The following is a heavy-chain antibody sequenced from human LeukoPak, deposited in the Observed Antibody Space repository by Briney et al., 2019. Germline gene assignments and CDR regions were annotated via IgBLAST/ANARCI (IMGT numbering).Heavy chain of an antibody. D-gene: IGHD2-2*01. CDR2: IRSKADSYAT. CDR1: GFTFSGSA. CDR3: TRLEYCSSTSCYFDY. Sequence: GGSLRLSCAGSGFTFSGSAMHWVGQASGKGLEGVSRIRSKADSYATAYAASVKGRFTISRDDSENTAYLQMNSLKTEDTAVYYCTRLEYCSSTSCYFDYWGQGTLVTVSS. V-gene: IGHV3-73*01. J-gene: IGHJ4*02.